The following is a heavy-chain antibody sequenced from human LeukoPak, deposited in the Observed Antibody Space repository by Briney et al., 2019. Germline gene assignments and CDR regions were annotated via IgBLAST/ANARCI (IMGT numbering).Heavy chain of an antibody. CDR1: GGSISSSSYY. V-gene: IGHV4-39*01. D-gene: IGHD6-13*01. J-gene: IGHJ4*02. Sequence: KPSETLSLTCTVSGGSISSSSYYWGWIRQPPGKGLEWIGSIYYSGSTYYNPSLKSRVTISVDTSKNQFSLKLSSVTAADTAVYYCARRGLGAAGFFDYWGQGTLVTVSS. CDR3: ARRGLGAAGFFDY. CDR2: IYYSGST.